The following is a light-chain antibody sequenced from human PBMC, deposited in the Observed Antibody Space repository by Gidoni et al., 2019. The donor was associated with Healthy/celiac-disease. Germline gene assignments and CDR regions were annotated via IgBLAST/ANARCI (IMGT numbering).Light chain of an antibody. V-gene: IGKV1-33*01. CDR2: DAS. Sequence: DIQMTQSPSSLSASVGDRVTITCKASQDISNYLNLYQQKPGKAPKLLIYDASHLETGVPSRFSGSGSGTDFTFTISSLQPEDIATYYCQQYDNLPLTFGGGTKVEIK. CDR3: QQYDNLPLT. J-gene: IGKJ4*01. CDR1: QDISNY.